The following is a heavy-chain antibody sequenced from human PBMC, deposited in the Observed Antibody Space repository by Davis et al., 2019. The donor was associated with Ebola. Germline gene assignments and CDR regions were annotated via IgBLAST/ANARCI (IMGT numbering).Heavy chain of an antibody. J-gene: IGHJ3*02. V-gene: IGHV3-11*05. CDR1: GFTFSDYY. Sequence: GESLKISCAASGFTFSDYYMSWIRQAPGKGLEWVSYISSSSSYTNYADSVKGRFTISRDNAKNSLSLQMNSLRTEDTALYYCAKAPFLEGAFDMWGQGTMVTVSS. CDR3: AKAPFLEGAFDM. D-gene: IGHD2/OR15-2a*01. CDR2: ISSSSSYT.